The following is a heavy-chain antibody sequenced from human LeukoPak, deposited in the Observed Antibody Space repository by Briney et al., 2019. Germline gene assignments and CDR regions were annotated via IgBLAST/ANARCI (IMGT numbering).Heavy chain of an antibody. Sequence: ASVKVSCKASGYTFTSYYMHWVRQAPGQGLEWMGIINPSGGSTSYAQKFQGRVTMTRDTSTSTVYMELSSLRSEDTAVYYCARITVGATMGYYYYYMDVWGKGTTVTVSS. CDR1: GYTFTSYY. V-gene: IGHV1-46*03. CDR3: ARITVGATMGYYYYYMDV. CDR2: INPSGGST. J-gene: IGHJ6*03. D-gene: IGHD1-26*01.